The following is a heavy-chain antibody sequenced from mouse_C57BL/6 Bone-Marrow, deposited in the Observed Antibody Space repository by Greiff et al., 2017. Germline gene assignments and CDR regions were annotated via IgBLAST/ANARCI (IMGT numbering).Heavy chain of an antibody. CDR3: ARPRTGYYVSSYWYIDV. CDR2: ISNGGGST. J-gene: IGHJ1*03. Sequence: EVKLQESGGGLVQPGGSLKLSCAASGFTFSDYYMYWVRQTPEKRLEWVAYISNGGGSTYYPDTVKGRFTISRDNAKNTLYLQMSRLKCEDTAVYYCARPRTGYYVSSYWYIDVWGTGTTVTVSS. V-gene: IGHV5-12*01. CDR1: GFTFSDYY. D-gene: IGHD1-1*01.